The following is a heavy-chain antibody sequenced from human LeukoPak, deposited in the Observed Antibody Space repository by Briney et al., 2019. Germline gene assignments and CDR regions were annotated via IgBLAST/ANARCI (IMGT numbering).Heavy chain of an antibody. V-gene: IGHV1-18*01. J-gene: IGHJ5*02. CDR1: GYSFTNYG. CDR2: ISAHTGNT. Sequence: ASVKVSCKGVGYSFTNYGISWVRQAPGQGLEWMGWISAHTGNTNYAQNFQDRVTMTTDTSTSTVYMELRSLRSDDTAIFYCARGDCISTTCHEDHWFDPWGQGTLVTVSP. D-gene: IGHD2/OR15-2a*01. CDR3: ARGDCISTTCHEDHWFDP.